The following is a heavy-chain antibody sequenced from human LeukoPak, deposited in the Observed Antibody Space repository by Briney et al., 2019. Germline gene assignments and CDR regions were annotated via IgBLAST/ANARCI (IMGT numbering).Heavy chain of an antibody. CDR3: ARDRELVSPTPDAFDI. V-gene: IGHV1-46*01. D-gene: IGHD1-26*01. CDR1: GYTFTSYY. J-gene: IGHJ3*02. Sequence: ASVKVSCKASGYTFTSYYMHWVRQAPGQGLEWMGIINPSGGSTSYAQKFQGRVTMTTDTSTSTAYMELRSLRSDDTAVYYCARDRELVSPTPDAFDIWGQGTMGTVSS. CDR2: INPSGGST.